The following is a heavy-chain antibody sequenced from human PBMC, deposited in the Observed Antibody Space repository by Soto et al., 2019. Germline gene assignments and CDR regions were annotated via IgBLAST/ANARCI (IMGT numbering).Heavy chain of an antibody. CDR3: ARARSRHDDGGNSIAFAY. J-gene: IGHJ4*02. CDR1: GGTFSSYP. V-gene: IGHV1-69*02. D-gene: IGHD4-17*01. Sequence: QVQLVQSGAEVKKPGSSVKVSCKASGGTFSSYPISWVRQAPGQGLEGMGRIIPILGIANYAQKFQGRVTLKADKSTRTAYRELSSVRAEDTAVYYCARARSRHDDGGNSIAFAYWGQGTMVVVA. CDR2: IIPILGIA.